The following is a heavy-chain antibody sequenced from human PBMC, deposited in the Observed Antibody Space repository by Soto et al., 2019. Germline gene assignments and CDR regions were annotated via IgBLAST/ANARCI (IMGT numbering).Heavy chain of an antibody. V-gene: IGHV1-18*01. J-gene: IGHJ6*02. CDR2: ISAYNGNT. Sequence: ASVKVSCKASGYTFTSYGISWVRQAPGQGLEWMGWISAYNGNTHYAQKLQGRVTMTTDTSTSTAYMELRSLRSDDTAVYYCARELGGEYYDFWSGPEGYYGMDVWGQGTTVTVSS. D-gene: IGHD3-3*01. CDR1: GYTFTSYG. CDR3: ARELGGEYYDFWSGPEGYYGMDV.